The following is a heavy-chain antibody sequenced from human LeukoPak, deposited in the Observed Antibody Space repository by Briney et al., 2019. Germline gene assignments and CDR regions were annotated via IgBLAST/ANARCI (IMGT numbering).Heavy chain of an antibody. CDR2: INTNTGNP. V-gene: IGHV7-4-1*02. J-gene: IGHJ4*02. Sequence: ASVKVSCKASGYSFTGYYMHWVRQAPGQGLEWMGWINTNTGNPTYAQGFTGRFVFSLDTSVSTAYLQISSLKAEDTAVYYCAREVLGTDYWGQGTLVTVSS. D-gene: IGHD7-27*01. CDR1: GYSFTGYY. CDR3: AREVLGTDY.